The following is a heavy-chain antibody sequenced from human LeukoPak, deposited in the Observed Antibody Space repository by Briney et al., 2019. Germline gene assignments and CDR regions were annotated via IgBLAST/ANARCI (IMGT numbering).Heavy chain of an antibody. D-gene: IGHD1-26*01. CDR2: INHSGST. Sequence: SETLSLTCAVYGGSFSGYYWSWIRQPPGKGLEWIGEINHSGSTNYNPSLKSRVTISVDTSKNQFSLKLSSVTAADTAVYYCARLLVGARRDYWGQGTLVTVSS. CDR3: ARLLVGARRDY. V-gene: IGHV4-34*01. J-gene: IGHJ4*02. CDR1: GGSFSGYY.